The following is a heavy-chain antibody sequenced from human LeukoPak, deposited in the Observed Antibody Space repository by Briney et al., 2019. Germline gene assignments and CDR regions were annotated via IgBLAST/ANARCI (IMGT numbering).Heavy chain of an antibody. CDR2: IWFDGSNK. V-gene: IGHV3-33*06. CDR3: AKAVAATGHYYFGMDV. J-gene: IGHJ6*02. D-gene: IGHD6-19*01. CDR1: GFTFSSYG. Sequence: GRSLRLSCTASGFTFSSYGMHWVRQAPGKGLEWVAVIWFDGSNKYYADSVKGRLTISRDNSKSTLYLQMNSPRAEDTAVYYCAKAVAATGHYYFGMDVWGQGTTVTVSS.